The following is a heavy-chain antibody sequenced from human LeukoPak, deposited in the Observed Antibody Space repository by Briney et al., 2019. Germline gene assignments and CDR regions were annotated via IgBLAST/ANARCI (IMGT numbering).Heavy chain of an antibody. CDR2: IYTSGST. Sequence: PSETLSLTCTVSGGSISSYYWSWIRQPAGKGLEWIGRIYTSGSTNYNPSLKSRVTMSVDTSKNQFSLKLISVTAADTAVYYCARRAGLWQQLATGDAFDIWGQGTMVTVSS. CDR3: ARRAGLWQQLATGDAFDI. CDR1: GGSISSYY. J-gene: IGHJ3*02. D-gene: IGHD6-13*01. V-gene: IGHV4-4*07.